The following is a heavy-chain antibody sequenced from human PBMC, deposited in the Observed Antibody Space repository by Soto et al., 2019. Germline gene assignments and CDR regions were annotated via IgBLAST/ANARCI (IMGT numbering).Heavy chain of an antibody. CDR1: GGSISSGDYY. J-gene: IGHJ4*02. CDR2: IYYSGST. D-gene: IGHD3-10*01. CDR3: ARHNYGSGSTYFDY. Sequence: SETLSLTCSVSGGSISSGDYYWNWIRQPPGKGLEWIGHIYYSGSTYYNSSLKSRVTISLDTSKNQFSLKLSSVTAADTAVYYCARHNYGSGSTYFDYWGQGTLVTVS. V-gene: IGHV4-30-4*01.